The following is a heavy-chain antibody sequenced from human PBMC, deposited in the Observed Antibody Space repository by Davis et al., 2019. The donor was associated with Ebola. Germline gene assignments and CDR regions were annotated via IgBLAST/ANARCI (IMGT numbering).Heavy chain of an antibody. D-gene: IGHD4-17*01. CDR1: DASFSMHY. Sequence: SKPLTLPFSPPDASFSMHYSRWFSQPSGKGLEWIGYIYYSGSTNYNPSLKSRVTISVDTSKNQFSLKLSSVTAADTAVYYCARDRRDYGFWYFNLWGRGTLVTVSS. CDR3: ARDRRDYGFWYFNL. V-gene: IGHV4-59*11. J-gene: IGHJ2*01. CDR2: IYYSGST.